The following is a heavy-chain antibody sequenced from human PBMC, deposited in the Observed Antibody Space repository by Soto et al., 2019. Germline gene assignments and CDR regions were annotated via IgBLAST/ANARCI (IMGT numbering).Heavy chain of an antibody. J-gene: IGHJ3*02. CDR3: ARGRNYDFWSGYHDAFDI. D-gene: IGHD3-3*01. CDR2: MNPNSGNT. CDR1: GYTFPSYD. V-gene: IGHV1-8*01. Sequence: GASVKVSCKASGYTFPSYDINWGRQATGQGLEWMGWMNPNSGNTGYAQKFQGRVTMTRNTSISTAYMELSSLRSEDTAVYYCARGRNYDFWSGYHDAFDIWGQGTMVTVSS.